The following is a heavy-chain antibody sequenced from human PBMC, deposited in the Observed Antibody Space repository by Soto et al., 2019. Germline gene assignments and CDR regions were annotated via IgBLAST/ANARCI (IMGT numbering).Heavy chain of an antibody. CDR3: ARHSGPYASRWFDS. V-gene: IGHV4-39*01. CDR2: IYYIGTT. CDR1: GGSISSSSFY. J-gene: IGHJ5*01. Sequence: SETLSLTCTVSGGSISSSSFYWGWIRQPPGKGLEWIGSIYYIGTTSYNPSLKSRVTISIDTSKNQFSLQLSSVTAADTAVYYCARHSGPYASRWFDSWGQGTLVTVSS. D-gene: IGHD2-2*01.